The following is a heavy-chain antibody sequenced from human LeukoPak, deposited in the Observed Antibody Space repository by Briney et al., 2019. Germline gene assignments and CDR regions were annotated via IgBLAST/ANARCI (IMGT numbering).Heavy chain of an antibody. CDR2: ISSDGVYT. V-gene: IGHV3-21*01. Sequence: GGSLRLSCEVSGFTFSVYSMNWVCQAPGEGLQWVASISSDGVYTYYADSVKGRFTISRDNAKDSLYVQMVTLRAEDTAVYYCARDILGGVGNWFDPWGQGTLVTVSS. D-gene: IGHD3-3*02. CDR3: ARDILGGVGNWFDP. CDR1: GFTFSVYS. J-gene: IGHJ5*02.